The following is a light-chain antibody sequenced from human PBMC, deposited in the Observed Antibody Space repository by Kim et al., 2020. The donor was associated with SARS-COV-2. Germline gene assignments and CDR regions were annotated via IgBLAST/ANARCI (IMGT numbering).Light chain of an antibody. J-gene: IGLJ2*01. CDR2: RNN. V-gene: IGLV10-54*01. CDR3: SAWDSSLDAVV. Sequence: QAGLTQPPSVSKGLRQTATLTCTGNSNNVGNQGAAWLQQHQGHPPKLLSYRNNNRPSGISERLSASRSGNTASLTITGLQPEDEADYYCSAWDSSLDAVVFAGGTQLTVL. CDR1: SNNVGNQG.